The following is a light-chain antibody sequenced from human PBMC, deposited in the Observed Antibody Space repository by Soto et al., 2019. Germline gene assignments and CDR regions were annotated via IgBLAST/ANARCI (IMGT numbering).Light chain of an antibody. CDR3: SSYTPSDHYV. CDR1: SSDIGAYNY. J-gene: IGLJ1*01. CDR2: GVS. V-gene: IGLV2-14*01. Sequence: QSALTQPASVSGSPGQSITISCTGTSSDIGAYNYVSWFQQHPGKAPKLIMYGVSNRPSGVSNRFSGSKSGNTASLTISGLLAEDEADYHCSSYTPSDHYVFGTGTKLTVL.